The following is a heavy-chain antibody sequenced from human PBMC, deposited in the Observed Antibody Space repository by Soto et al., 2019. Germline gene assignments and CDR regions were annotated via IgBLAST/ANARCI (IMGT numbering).Heavy chain of an antibody. D-gene: IGHD2-15*01. CDR3: ATDCSGGSCYVDRSFDI. Sequence: QVQLVQSGAEVKKPGSSVKVSCKASGGTFSSYAISWVRQAPGQGLEWMGGIIPIFGTANYAQKFQGRVTITADESTSTADMDLSSLRSEDTAVYYCATDCSGGSCYVDRSFDIWGQGTMVTVSS. CDR2: IIPIFGTA. CDR1: GGTFSSYA. J-gene: IGHJ3*02. V-gene: IGHV1-69*12.